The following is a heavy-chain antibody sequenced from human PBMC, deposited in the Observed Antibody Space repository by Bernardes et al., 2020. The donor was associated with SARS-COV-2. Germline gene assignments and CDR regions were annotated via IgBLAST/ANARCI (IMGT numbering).Heavy chain of an antibody. Sequence: GGSLRLSCAASGFTFSSYSMNWVRQAPGKGLEWVSYISSSSSTIYYADSVKGRFTISRDNAKNSLYLQMNSLRDEDTAVYYCARDDRWFGDRKLDYWGQGTLVTVSS. CDR2: ISSSSSTI. V-gene: IGHV3-48*02. CDR1: GFTFSSYS. J-gene: IGHJ4*02. CDR3: ARDDRWFGDRKLDY. D-gene: IGHD3-10*01.